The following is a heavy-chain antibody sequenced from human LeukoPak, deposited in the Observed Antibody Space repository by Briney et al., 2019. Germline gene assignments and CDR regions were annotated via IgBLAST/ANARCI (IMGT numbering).Heavy chain of an antibody. J-gene: IGHJ4*02. D-gene: IGHD6-13*01. CDR1: GFTFSIYG. CDR2: ISYDGSNK. V-gene: IGHV3-30*18. Sequence: QPGRSLRLSCAASGFTFSIYGMHWVRPAPGRGREWVAVISYDGSNKYYADSVKGRFTISRDNSKNTLYLQMNSLRAEDTAVYYCAKNCPVAESSWYLNGCDYWGQGTLVTVSS. CDR3: AKNCPVAESSWYLNGCDY.